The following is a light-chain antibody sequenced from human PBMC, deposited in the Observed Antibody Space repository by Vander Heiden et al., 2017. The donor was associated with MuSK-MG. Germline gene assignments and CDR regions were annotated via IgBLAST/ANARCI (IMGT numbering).Light chain of an antibody. V-gene: IGLV3-1*01. Sequence: SYALTHPPSVSVSPGQTPRITCSGDQLGDKYSFWHQQKPGPSPVLVIEQDTKRPAGIPGRFSGYNAGNTATLTISGTQAMDEAAYYCQAWDTTNMVFGGGTKLTVL. CDR1: QLGDKY. CDR2: QDT. J-gene: IGLJ3*02. CDR3: QAWDTTNMV.